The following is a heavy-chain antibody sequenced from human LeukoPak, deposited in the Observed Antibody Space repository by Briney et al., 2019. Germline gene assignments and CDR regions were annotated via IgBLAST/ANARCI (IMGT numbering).Heavy chain of an antibody. CDR1: GGSFSSGSYY. D-gene: IGHD6-19*01. V-gene: IGHV4-61*01. CDR2: IYYSGST. CDR3: ARELAVAGKGGYDY. J-gene: IGHJ4*02. Sequence: SETLSLTCSVSGGSFSSGSYYWSWIRQPPGRGLEWVGYIYYSGSTNYNPSLKSRVTISVGTSKNQFSLKLSSVTAADTAVYYCARELAVAGKGGYDYWGQGTLVTVSS.